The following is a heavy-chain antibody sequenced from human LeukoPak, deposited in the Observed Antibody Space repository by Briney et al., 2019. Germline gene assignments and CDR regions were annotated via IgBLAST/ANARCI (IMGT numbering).Heavy chain of an antibody. CDR3: AREGLDSSSSGYFDY. J-gene: IGHJ4*02. Sequence: GASVKVSCKASGYTFTGYYMHWVRQAPGQGLEWMGIINPRGGSTSYALKFQGRVTMTRDMSTSTVYMELSSLRSEDTAVYYCAREGLDSSSSGYFDYWGQGTLVTVSS. CDR1: GYTFTGYY. D-gene: IGHD6-6*01. CDR2: INPRGGST. V-gene: IGHV1-46*01.